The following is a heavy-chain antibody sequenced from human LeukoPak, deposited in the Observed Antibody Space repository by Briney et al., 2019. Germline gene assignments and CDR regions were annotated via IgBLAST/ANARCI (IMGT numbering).Heavy chain of an antibody. Sequence: GGSLRLSCAASGFTFSSYAMSWVRQAPGKGLEWVSAISGSGGSTYYADSVKGRFTISRDNSKNTLYLQMNSLRAEDTAVYYCAKIMWGSGSYYPTDFDYWGRGTLVTVSS. CDR1: GFTFSSYA. D-gene: IGHD3-10*01. CDR2: ISGSGGST. CDR3: AKIMWGSGSYYPTDFDY. V-gene: IGHV3-23*01. J-gene: IGHJ4*02.